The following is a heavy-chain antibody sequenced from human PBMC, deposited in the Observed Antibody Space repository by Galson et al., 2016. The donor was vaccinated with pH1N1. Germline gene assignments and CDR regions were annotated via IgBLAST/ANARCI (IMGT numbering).Heavy chain of an antibody. Sequence: QSGAEVKKPGESLKISCRASGYTFTNYWIGWVRQVPGKGLEWMAIIYPGDPDARYSPSFQGRVTISADKPISPAYLHWSSLKASDTAIYYCARPQSLATPAFFFDSWGRGTLVTVSS. D-gene: IGHD6-13*01. J-gene: IGHJ4*02. CDR3: ARPQSLATPAFFFDS. CDR1: GYTFTNYW. V-gene: IGHV5-51*04. CDR2: IYPGDPDA.